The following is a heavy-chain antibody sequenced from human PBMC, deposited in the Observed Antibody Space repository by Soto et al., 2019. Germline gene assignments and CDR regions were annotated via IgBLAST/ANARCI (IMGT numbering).Heavy chain of an antibody. CDR2: ISSGGSTV. V-gene: IGHV3-48*03. Sequence: GGSLRLSCAASGFTFTKAWMTWVRQAPGKGLEWVAYISSGGSTVHYADSVRGRFTVSRDNARNSLYLQMNTLRVEDTALYYCARDRAAGGYWGQGTLVTVSS. D-gene: IGHD6-13*01. CDR1: GFTFTKAW. J-gene: IGHJ4*02. CDR3: ARDRAAGGY.